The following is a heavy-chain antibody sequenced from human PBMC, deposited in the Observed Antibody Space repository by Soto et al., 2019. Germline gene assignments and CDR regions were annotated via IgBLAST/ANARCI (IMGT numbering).Heavy chain of an antibody. D-gene: IGHD3-10*01. V-gene: IGHV6-1*01. CDR2: TYFRSKWYN. CDR1: GDSLFSNIAA. CDR3: VGGFGAFDF. Sequence: SQTLSLPCAISGDSLFSNIAAWNWIRQSPSRGLEWLGRTYFRSKWYNEYAPSVKSRIIINPDTSKNQFSLQLNSMTPEDTAVYYCVGGFGAFDFWGQGKVVT. J-gene: IGHJ3*01.